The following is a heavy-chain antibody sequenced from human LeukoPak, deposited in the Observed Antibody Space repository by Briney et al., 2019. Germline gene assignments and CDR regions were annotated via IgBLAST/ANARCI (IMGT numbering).Heavy chain of an antibody. J-gene: IGHJ6*02. CDR2: IKSKTDGGTT. Sequence: GGSLRLSCAASGFTFSNAWMSWVRQAPGKGLEWVGRIKSKTDGGTTDYAAPVKGRFTISRDDSKNTLYLQMNSLKTEDTAVYYCNVPQLGHDYGDYSPLPYYYYYRMDVWGQGTTVTVSS. V-gene: IGHV3-15*01. CDR1: GFTFSNAW. D-gene: IGHD4-17*01. CDR3: NVPQLGHDYGDYSPLPYYYYYRMDV.